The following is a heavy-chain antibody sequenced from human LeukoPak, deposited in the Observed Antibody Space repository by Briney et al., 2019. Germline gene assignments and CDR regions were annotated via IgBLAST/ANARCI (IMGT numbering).Heavy chain of an antibody. D-gene: IGHD2/OR15-2a*01. J-gene: IGHJ4*02. CDR3: ARGEYGLFDY. Sequence: SQTLSLTCTVSGGPISGGSYYWSWIRQPPGKGLEWIGYIYYSGSTKYNLSLKSRVTISVDTSKNQLSLKLSSVTAADTAVYSCARGEYGLFDYWGQGTLVTVSS. CDR2: IYYSGST. CDR1: GGPISGGSYY. V-gene: IGHV4-61*01.